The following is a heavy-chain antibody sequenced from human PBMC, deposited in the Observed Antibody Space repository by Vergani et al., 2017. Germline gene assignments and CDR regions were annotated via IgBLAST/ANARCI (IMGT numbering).Heavy chain of an antibody. Sequence: QLLESGGGLIQPGGSLRLSCAASGFTFNSYAMTWVWQAPGKGLEWVSGINNNGGSTYYADSVKGRFTISRDNSKNTLYLQMTDLGAEDMATYYCAMVCGSTSCPYGGGAFDVWGHGTMVTVSS. J-gene: IGHJ3*01. D-gene: IGHD2-2*01. CDR2: INNNGGST. CDR3: AMVCGSTSCPYGGGAFDV. CDR1: GFTFNSYA. V-gene: IGHV3-23*01.